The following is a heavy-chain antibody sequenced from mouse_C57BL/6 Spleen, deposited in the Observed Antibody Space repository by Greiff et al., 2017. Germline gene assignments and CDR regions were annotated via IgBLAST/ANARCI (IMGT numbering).Heavy chain of an antibody. CDR2: IWSGGST. CDR3: ARSMITTGYYAMDY. CDR1: GFSLTSYG. J-gene: IGHJ4*01. D-gene: IGHD2-4*01. Sequence: VQVVESGPGLVQPSQSLSITCTVSGFSLTSYGVHWVRQSPGKGLEWLGVIWSGGSTDYNAAFISRLSISKDNSKSQVFFKMNSLQADDTAIYYCARSMITTGYYAMDYWGQGTSVTVSS. V-gene: IGHV2-2*01.